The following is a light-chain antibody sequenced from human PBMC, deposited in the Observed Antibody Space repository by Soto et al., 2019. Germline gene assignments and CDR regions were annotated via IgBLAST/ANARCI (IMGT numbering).Light chain of an antibody. CDR2: GAS. CDR1: QSVTSSH. J-gene: IGKJ4*01. Sequence: ETVLTQSPGTLSLSRGERATLSCRASQSVTSSHLAWYQQKPGQAPRLLIYGASSSATGIPDRFSGSGSGTDFTLTISRLEPEDFAVYYCQQYGSSPLTFGGGTKVEIK. CDR3: QQYGSSPLT. V-gene: IGKV3-20*01.